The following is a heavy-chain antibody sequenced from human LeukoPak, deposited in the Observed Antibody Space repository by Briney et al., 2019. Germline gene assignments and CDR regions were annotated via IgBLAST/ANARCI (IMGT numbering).Heavy chain of an antibody. CDR1: GFSFSDYA. V-gene: IGHV3-23*01. J-gene: IGHJ4*02. CDR3: AKDGLYYDGSTHIYYFDY. CDR2: ITGSGGVT. D-gene: IGHD3-22*01. Sequence: GGSLRLSCAASGFSFSDYAMAWVRQAPGKGLEWVSVITGSGGVTHYAGSVRGRFTISRDNSKNTLYLQMNNLRVEDTARYYCAKDGLYYDGSTHIYYFDYWGQGTLVAVSS.